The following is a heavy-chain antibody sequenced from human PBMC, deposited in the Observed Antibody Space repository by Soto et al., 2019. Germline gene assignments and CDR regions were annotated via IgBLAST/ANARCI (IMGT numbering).Heavy chain of an antibody. CDR2: IRRNAYGGTT. V-gene: IGHV3-49*04. J-gene: IGHJ6*02. CDR3: ASLTSWSQEYYYGMDV. Sequence: GGSLRLSCTTSGFTFGDYALSWVRQAPGKGLEWVGFIRRNAYGGTTESAASVRGRFITSRDDSKSIAYLQMNSLKTEDTAVYYCASLTSWSQEYYYGMDVWGQGTTVTVSS. CDR1: GFTFGDYA. D-gene: IGHD2-2*01.